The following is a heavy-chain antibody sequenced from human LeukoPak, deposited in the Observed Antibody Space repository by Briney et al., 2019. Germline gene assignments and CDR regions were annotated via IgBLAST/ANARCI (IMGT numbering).Heavy chain of an antibody. D-gene: IGHD1-26*01. CDR1: GFTFSSNW. V-gene: IGHV3-74*01. CDR2: INEDGSTT. J-gene: IGHJ4*02. CDR3: VRDLGGRSGH. Sequence: PGGSLRLSCAASGFTFSSNWMHCVRHAPGKGLVWVSRINEDGSTTNYADSVKGRSTTFRDNAKNTLYLQMNSLRAEDTAVYYCVRDLGGRSGHWGQGTLVTVSS.